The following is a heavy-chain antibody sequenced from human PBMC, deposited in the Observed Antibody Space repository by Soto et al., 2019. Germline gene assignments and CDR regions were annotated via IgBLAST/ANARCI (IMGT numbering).Heavy chain of an antibody. V-gene: IGHV1-2*04. Sequence: ASVVSCKASGYTFTGYYMHWVRQAPGQGLEWMGWINPNSGGTNYAQKFQGWVTMTRDTSISTAYMELSRLRSDDTAVYYCARSPDESGYYDYWGQGTLVTVSS. CDR2: INPNSGGT. D-gene: IGHD3-3*01. CDR3: ARSPDESGYYDY. J-gene: IGHJ4*02. CDR1: GYTFTGYY.